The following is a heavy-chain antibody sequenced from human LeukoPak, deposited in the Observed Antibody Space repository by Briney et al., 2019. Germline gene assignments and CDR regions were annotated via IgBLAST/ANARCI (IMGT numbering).Heavy chain of an antibody. CDR3: ARAIYHDYDFWSGRTGYGMDV. V-gene: IGHV4-59*01. CDR1: GGSISSYY. D-gene: IGHD3-3*01. CDR2: IYYSGST. Sequence: SETLSLTCTVSGGSISSYYWSWIRQPPGKGLEWIGYIYYSGSTNYNPSLKSRVTISVDTSKNQFSLKLSSVTAADTAVYYYARAIYHDYDFWSGRTGYGMDVWGQGTTVTVSS. J-gene: IGHJ6*02.